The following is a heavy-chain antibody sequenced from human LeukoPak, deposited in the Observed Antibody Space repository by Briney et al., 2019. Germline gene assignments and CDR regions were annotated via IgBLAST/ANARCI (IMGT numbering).Heavy chain of an antibody. Sequence: GGSLRLSCAASGFTVSSNYMSWVRQAPGKGLEWVSVIYSGGSTYYADSVKGRFTISRDNSKNTLYLQMNSLRAEDTAVYYCAKENEYSSSDDYWGQGTLVTVSS. V-gene: IGHV3-53*01. D-gene: IGHD6-6*01. CDR2: IYSGGST. CDR1: GFTVSSNY. J-gene: IGHJ4*02. CDR3: AKENEYSSSDDY.